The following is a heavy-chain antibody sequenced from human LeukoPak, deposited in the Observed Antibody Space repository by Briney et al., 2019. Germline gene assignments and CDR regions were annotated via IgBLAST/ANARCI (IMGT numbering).Heavy chain of an antibody. Sequence: GGSLRLSCAASGFNFSGYSMNWVRQAPGKGLEWVSSISSSSSYIYYADSVKGRFTISRDNAKNSLYLQMNSLRAEDTAVYYCARDFPYGDYPFDYWGQGTLVTVSS. CDR1: GFNFSGYS. J-gene: IGHJ4*02. CDR3: ARDFPYGDYPFDY. D-gene: IGHD4-17*01. CDR2: ISSSSSYI. V-gene: IGHV3-21*01.